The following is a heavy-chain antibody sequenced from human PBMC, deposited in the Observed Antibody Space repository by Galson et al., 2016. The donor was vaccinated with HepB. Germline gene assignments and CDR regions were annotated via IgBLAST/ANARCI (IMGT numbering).Heavy chain of an antibody. J-gene: IGHJ6*03. CDR2: ISYDGNNK. V-gene: IGHV3-30*03. D-gene: IGHD1-26*01. CDR1: GFSSSRYG. CDR3: ARGGNYYVHYYYYMDV. Sequence: SLRLSCAASGFSSSRYGMHWVRQAPGKGLEWVAVISYDGNNKNYADSVKGRFTISRDSSNNTLFLQMNSLRTEDTAVYYCARGGNYYVHYYYYMDVWGKGTTVTVSS.